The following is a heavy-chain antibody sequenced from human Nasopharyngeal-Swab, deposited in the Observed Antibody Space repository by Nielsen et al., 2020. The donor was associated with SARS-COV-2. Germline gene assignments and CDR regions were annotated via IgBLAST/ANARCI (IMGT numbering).Heavy chain of an antibody. D-gene: IGHD3-22*01. Sequence: ASVKVSCKASRYTFTSYGIGWVRPAPGQGLEWMGWISAYNGNTNYAQKLQGRVTMTTDTSTSTAYMELRSLRSDDTAVDYCASSLYNYDSSGYPTPSDAFDIWGQGTMVTVSS. CDR3: ASSLYNYDSSGYPTPSDAFDI. CDR1: RYTFTSYG. V-gene: IGHV1-18*01. CDR2: ISAYNGNT. J-gene: IGHJ3*02.